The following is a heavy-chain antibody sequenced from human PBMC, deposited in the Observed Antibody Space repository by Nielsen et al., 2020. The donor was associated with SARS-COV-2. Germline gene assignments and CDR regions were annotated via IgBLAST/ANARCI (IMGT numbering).Heavy chain of an antibody. CDR3: ARATYYPYYYGMDV. Sequence: GESLKISCAVSGFTFSSYWMDWVRQVPGKGLVWVSRINSDGSSATYADSVKGRFTISRDNAKSTLYLQMNSLRAEDTAVYYCARATYYPYYYGMDVWGQGTTVTVSS. V-gene: IGHV3-74*01. D-gene: IGHD3-10*01. CDR2: INSDGSSA. J-gene: IGHJ6*02. CDR1: GFTFSSYW.